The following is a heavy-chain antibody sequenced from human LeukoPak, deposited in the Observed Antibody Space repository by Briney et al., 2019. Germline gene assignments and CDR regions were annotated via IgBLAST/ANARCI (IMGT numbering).Heavy chain of an antibody. CDR3: AKDPEFSTSSNLFDS. Sequence: GGSLRLSCAASGFTFSSYAMSWVRQAPGKGLEWVSAISGSGGSTYYADSVKGRFTISRDNSKNTLYLQMNSLRAEDTAVYYSAKDPEFSTSSNLFDSWGKGTLATASS. CDR1: GFTFSSYA. D-gene: IGHD2-2*01. J-gene: IGHJ4*02. CDR2: ISGSGGST. V-gene: IGHV3-23*01.